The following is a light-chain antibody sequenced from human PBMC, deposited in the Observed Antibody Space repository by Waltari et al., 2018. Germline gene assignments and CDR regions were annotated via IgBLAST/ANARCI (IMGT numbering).Light chain of an antibody. Sequence: QSALTQPASVSGSPGQSIPIPCTGTTSDIGSYNYVSWYQQHPGKAPKLIIFDVTNRPSGVSNRFSGSKSGNTASLIISGLQGEDEADYYCSSYMDTTALELFGGGTSLTVL. V-gene: IGLV2-14*03. CDR3: SSYMDTTALEL. CDR2: DVT. CDR1: TSDIGSYNY. J-gene: IGLJ2*01.